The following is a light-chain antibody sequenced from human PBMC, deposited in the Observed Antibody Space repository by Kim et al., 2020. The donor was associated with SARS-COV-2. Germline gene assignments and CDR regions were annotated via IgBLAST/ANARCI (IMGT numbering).Light chain of an antibody. V-gene: IGKV3-20*01. CDR2: GTT. J-gene: IGKJ2*01. Sequence: LSPGESATLACRASQTVSDTYLAWFQQKPGQPPRLLIYGTTTRATDIPDRFIGSGSGTDFTLTITRLEPEDFAVYYCQQFGKLPYTFGQGTKLEI. CDR3: QQFGKLPYT. CDR1: QTVSDTY.